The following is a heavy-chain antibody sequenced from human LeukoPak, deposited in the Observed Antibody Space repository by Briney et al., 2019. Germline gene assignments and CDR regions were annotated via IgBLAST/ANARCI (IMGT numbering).Heavy chain of an antibody. CDR3: ARPYYYDSRIDP. D-gene: IGHD3-22*01. CDR2: MYYSGST. CDR1: GGSISSGDYY. J-gene: IGHJ5*02. V-gene: IGHV4-30-4*01. Sequence: SETLSLTCTVSGGSISSGDYYWSWIRQPPGKGLEWIAYMYYSGSTNYNPSLKSRVTMSADTSKNQLSLKLSSVTAADTAVYYCARPYYYDSRIDPWGQGILVTVSS.